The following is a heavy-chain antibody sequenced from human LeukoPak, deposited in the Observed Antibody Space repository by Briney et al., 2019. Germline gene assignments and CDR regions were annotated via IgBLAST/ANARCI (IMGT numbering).Heavy chain of an antibody. CDR1: GDSVSSSSAA. Sequence: SQTLSLTCAISGDSVSSSSAAWNWIRQSPSRGLEWLGRTYYRSKWYNDYAVSVQSRITINTDTSKNQFSLQLSSVTAADTAVYYCAREVAAARTGFDYWGQGTLVTVSS. D-gene: IGHD6-13*01. CDR2: TYYRSKWYN. V-gene: IGHV6-1*01. J-gene: IGHJ4*02. CDR3: AREVAAARTGFDY.